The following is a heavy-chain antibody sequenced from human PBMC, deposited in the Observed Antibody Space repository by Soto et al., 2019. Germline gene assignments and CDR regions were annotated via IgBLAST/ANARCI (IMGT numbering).Heavy chain of an antibody. V-gene: IGHV3-74*01. D-gene: IGHD2-15*01. Sequence: GGSLRLSCAASGFTFSSYWIPCVRQSPCKGLVWVSRINSDGSSTSYADSVKGRFTISRDNAKNTLYLQMNSLRAGDTAVYYCARVELLRYYYYYGMDVWGQGTTVTVSS. J-gene: IGHJ6*02. CDR2: INSDGSST. CDR1: GFTFSSYW. CDR3: ARVELLRYYYYYGMDV.